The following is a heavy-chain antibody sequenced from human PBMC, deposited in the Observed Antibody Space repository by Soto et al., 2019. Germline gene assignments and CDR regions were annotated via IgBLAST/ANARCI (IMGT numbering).Heavy chain of an antibody. CDR1: GFTFSTYG. Sequence: QVQLVDSGGGVVQPGRSLRLSCAASGFTFSTYGMHWVRQAPGKGLECVACISSDGSNKFFADSVKGRFTVSRDNSKNTVYLQMNSLRAEDTTVYYCAKPGMATIRGGMGEWYYLDYWGQGTLVTVSS. CDR2: ISSDGSNK. J-gene: IGHJ4*02. D-gene: IGHD5-12*01. V-gene: IGHV3-30*18. CDR3: AKPGMATIRGGMGEWYYLDY.